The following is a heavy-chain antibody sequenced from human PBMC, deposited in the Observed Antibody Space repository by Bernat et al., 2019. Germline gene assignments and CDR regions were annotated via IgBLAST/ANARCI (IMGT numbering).Heavy chain of an antibody. Sequence: QVQLVQSGAEVKKPAASVKVSCKASGYTFTDYYIHWVRQAPGQGLEWMGWINPHSGATNYAQKFQDRVTMTRDTSISTAYMELSRLRSDDTAVYYCARGSAGSLYYDILTGYWPDYWGQGTLVTVSS. CDR3: ARGSAGSLYYDILTGYWPDY. D-gene: IGHD3-9*01. CDR1: GYTFTDYY. CDR2: INPHSGAT. J-gene: IGHJ4*02. V-gene: IGHV1-2*02.